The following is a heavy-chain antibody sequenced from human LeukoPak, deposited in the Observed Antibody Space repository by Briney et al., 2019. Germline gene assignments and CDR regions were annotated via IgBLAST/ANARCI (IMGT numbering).Heavy chain of an antibody. D-gene: IGHD6-13*01. CDR1: GYSFTSYW. Sequence: KLGESLKISCKGSGYSFTSYWIGWVRQMPGKGLEWMGIVYPGDSDTKYSPSFQGQVTISADKSISTAYLQWSSLKASDTAMNYCASRSSSWDRSDNWGQGTLVTVSS. CDR2: VYPGDSDT. CDR3: ASRSSSWDRSDN. J-gene: IGHJ4*02. V-gene: IGHV5-51*01.